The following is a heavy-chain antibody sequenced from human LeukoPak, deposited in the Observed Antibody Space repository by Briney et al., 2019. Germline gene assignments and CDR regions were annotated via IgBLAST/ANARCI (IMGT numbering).Heavy chain of an antibody. D-gene: IGHD6-13*01. Sequence: GGSLRLSCAASGFTFRNYWMSWVRQAPGKGLEWVANIKEDGSEKYYVDSVKGRFTISRDNAKNSLYLQMNSLRAEDTAVYYCARGGYSSSWSFDYWGQGTLVTVSS. CDR1: GFTFRNYW. V-gene: IGHV3-7*01. CDR3: ARGGYSSSWSFDY. CDR2: IKEDGSEK. J-gene: IGHJ4*02.